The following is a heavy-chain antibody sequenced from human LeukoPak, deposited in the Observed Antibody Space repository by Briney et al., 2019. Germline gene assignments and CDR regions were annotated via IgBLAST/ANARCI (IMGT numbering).Heavy chain of an antibody. CDR3: ARDVRGIVGMDYFDY. J-gene: IGHJ4*02. CDR1: GYIFISYG. Sequence: GASVKVSCKASGYIFISYGISWVRQAPGQGLEWMGWFSAYNGNTKYAQKLQGRVTMTTDTSTSTAYMELRSLRSDDTAVYYCARDVRGIVGMDYFDYWGQGTLVTVSS. V-gene: IGHV1-18*01. CDR2: FSAYNGNT. D-gene: IGHD3-22*01.